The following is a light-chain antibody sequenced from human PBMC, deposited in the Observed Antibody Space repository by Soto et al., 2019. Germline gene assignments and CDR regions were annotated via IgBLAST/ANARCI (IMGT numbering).Light chain of an antibody. V-gene: IGLV2-14*01. CDR2: DVS. CDR1: SSDVGGYNY. J-gene: IGLJ1*01. Sequence: QSVLTQSASVSGSPGQSITISCTGTSSDVGGYNYVSWYQQHPGKAPKLMIYDVSNRPSGVSNRFSGSKSGNTASLTISGLQAEDEAEYYCSSYTSSSTQVFGTGTKVTVL. CDR3: SSYTSSSTQV.